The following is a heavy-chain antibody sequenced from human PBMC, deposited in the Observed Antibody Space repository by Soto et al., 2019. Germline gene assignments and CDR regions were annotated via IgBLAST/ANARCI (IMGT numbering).Heavy chain of an antibody. V-gene: IGHV1-69*02. CDR3: ATCSGGSCSHDAFDI. CDR1: GGTFSSYT. D-gene: IGHD2-15*01. J-gene: IGHJ3*02. CDR2: IIPILGIA. Sequence: GASVKVSCKASGGTFSSYTISWVRQAPGQGLEWMGRIIPILGIANYAQKFQGRVTITADKSTSTAYMELSSLRSEDTAVYYCATCSGGSCSHDAFDIWGQGTMVTVPS.